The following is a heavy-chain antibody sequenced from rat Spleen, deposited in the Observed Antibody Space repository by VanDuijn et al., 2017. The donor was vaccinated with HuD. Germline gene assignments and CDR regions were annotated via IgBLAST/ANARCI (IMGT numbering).Heavy chain of an antibody. V-gene: IGHV2-32*01. J-gene: IGHJ4*01. CDR1: GFSLTKYH. CDR3: ARLTTVVRVLDA. Sequence: QVQLKESGPGLVQPSQTLSLTCTVSGFSLTKYHVIWVRQFPGKGLEWMGIIWGDGTTAYNSALKSRLNFSRDTSKSQVFLKVNSRQAEDTATYYCARLTTVVRVLDAWGHGASVTVSS. CDR2: IWGDGTT. D-gene: IGHD1-1*01.